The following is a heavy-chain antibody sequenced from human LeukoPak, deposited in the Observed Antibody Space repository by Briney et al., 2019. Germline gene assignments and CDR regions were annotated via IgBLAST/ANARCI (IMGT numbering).Heavy chain of an antibody. CDR3: ARENWVFDY. Sequence: SETLSLICAVSGYSISSGYHWGWIRQPPGGGLEWIGVVYRSGTTYYNPSLKSRLTISVDTSKNQISLKVKSVTAADTAVYYCARENWVFDYWGQGILVTVSS. CDR2: VYRSGTT. V-gene: IGHV4-38-2*02. CDR1: GYSISSGYH. D-gene: IGHD7-27*01. J-gene: IGHJ4*02.